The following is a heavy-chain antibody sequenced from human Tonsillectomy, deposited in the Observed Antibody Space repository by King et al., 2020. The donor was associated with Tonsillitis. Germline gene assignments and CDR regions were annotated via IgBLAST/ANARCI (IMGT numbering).Heavy chain of an antibody. CDR2: ISYDGSNK. Sequence: VQLVESGGGVVQPGRSLRLSCAASGFTFSSYAMHWVRQAPGKGLEWVAVISYDGSNKYYADSVKGRFTISRDNSKNTLYLQMNSLRAEDTAVYYCARDSAPGRIVGGFDYWGQGTLVTVSS. J-gene: IGHJ4*02. CDR3: ARDSAPGRIVGGFDY. CDR1: GFTFSSYA. D-gene: IGHD2-21*01. V-gene: IGHV3-30*04.